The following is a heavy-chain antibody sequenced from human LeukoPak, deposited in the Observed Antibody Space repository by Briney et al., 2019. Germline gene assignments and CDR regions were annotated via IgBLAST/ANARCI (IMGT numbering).Heavy chain of an antibody. V-gene: IGHV1-46*01. J-gene: IGHJ4*02. CDR3: ASLKWGGPFDY. CDR2: INPSGGST. D-gene: IGHD7-27*01. CDR1: GYTFTSYY. Sequence: GASVTVSCKASGYTFTSYYMHWVRQAPGQGLEWMGIINPSGGSTSYAQKFQGRVTMTRDTSTSTVYMELSSLRSEDTAVYYCASLKWGGPFDYWGQGTLVTVSS.